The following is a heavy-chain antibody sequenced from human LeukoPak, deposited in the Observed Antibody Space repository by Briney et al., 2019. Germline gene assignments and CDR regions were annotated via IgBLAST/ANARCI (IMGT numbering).Heavy chain of an antibody. J-gene: IGHJ5*02. V-gene: IGHV1-69*13. Sequence: SVKVSCKASGGTFSSYVISWVRQAPGQGLEWMGGIIPIFGTANYAQKFQGRVTITADESTSTAYMELSSLRSEDTAVYYCARALLRYCSSTSCYWFGPWGQGTLVTVSS. CDR3: ARALLRYCSSTSCYWFGP. D-gene: IGHD2-2*01. CDR1: GGTFSSYV. CDR2: IIPIFGTA.